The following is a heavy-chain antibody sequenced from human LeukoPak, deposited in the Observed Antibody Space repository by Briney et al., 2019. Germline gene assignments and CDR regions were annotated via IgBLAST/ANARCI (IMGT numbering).Heavy chain of an antibody. Sequence: GGSLRLSCAASGFTFSSYAMSWVRQAPGRGLEWVSSISLSSGYIAYADSLKGRFTVSRGNAKNSLFLRMSGLRAEDTALYYCARDRRDGYNWDAFDIWGQGTMVTVSS. D-gene: IGHD5-24*01. CDR1: GFTFSSYA. CDR2: ISLSSGYI. CDR3: ARDRRDGYNWDAFDI. J-gene: IGHJ3*02. V-gene: IGHV3-21*01.